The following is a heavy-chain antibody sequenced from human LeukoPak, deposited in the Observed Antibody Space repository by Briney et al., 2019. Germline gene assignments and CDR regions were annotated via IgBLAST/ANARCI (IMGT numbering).Heavy chain of an antibody. Sequence: PGGSLRLSCAASGFTFSSYGMHWVRQAPGKGLEWVAVIWYGGSNKYYADSVKGRFTISRDNSKNTLYLQMNSLRAEDTAVYYCAKGYSSSWYYFDYWGQGTLVTVSS. V-gene: IGHV3-30*02. D-gene: IGHD6-13*01. CDR2: IWYGGSNK. J-gene: IGHJ4*02. CDR1: GFTFSSYG. CDR3: AKGYSSSWYYFDY.